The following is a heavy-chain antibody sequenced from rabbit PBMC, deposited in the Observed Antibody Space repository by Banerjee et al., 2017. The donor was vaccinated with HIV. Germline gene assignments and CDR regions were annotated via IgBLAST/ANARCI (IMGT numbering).Heavy chain of an antibody. J-gene: IGHJ4*01. CDR1: GFDLSSYYY. D-gene: IGHD6-1*01. CDR2: IYTGSGST. V-gene: IGHV1S45*01. CDR3: ARDGYAGYAGYGYATFPNL. Sequence: QEQLVESGGGLVQPEGSLTLTCTASGFDLSSYYYMCWVRQAPGKGLEWIGCIYTGSGSTYYASWAKGRFTISKTSSTTVTLQMTSLTAADTATYFCARDGYAGYAGYGYATFPNLWGQGTLVTDS.